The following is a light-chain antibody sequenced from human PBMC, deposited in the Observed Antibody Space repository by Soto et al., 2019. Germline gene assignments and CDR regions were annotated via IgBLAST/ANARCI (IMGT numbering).Light chain of an antibody. CDR3: QQRISWPIT. CDR1: QSVGSF. Sequence: EIVMTQSPATLSVSPGERATLSCRASQSVGSFLAWYQQRPGQAPRLLINDASRRATGIPDRFSGSGSGADFTLTISSLEPVDFAVYYCQQRISWPITFGQGTRLEIK. V-gene: IGKV3-11*01. CDR2: DAS. J-gene: IGKJ5*01.